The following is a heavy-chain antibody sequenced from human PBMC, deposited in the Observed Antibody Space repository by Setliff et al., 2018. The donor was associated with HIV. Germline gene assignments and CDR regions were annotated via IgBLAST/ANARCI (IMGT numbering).Heavy chain of an antibody. V-gene: IGHV4-39*07. CDR3: VRELLGSGGTVPEVNYFDP. CDR2: IFYFGSV. J-gene: IGHJ5*02. D-gene: IGHD1-26*01. Sequence: SETLSLTCRVSGGSFNTRRTKWGWIRQSPGKGLEWIGSIFYFGSVTYNPSLKSRPLISIDTSKTQFSLNLRSVTAADTAVYYCVRELLGSGGTVPEVNYFDPWGQGILVTVSS. CDR1: GGSFNTRRTK.